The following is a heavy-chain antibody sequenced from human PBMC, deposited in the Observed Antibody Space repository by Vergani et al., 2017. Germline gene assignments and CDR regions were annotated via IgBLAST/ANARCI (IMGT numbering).Heavy chain of an antibody. J-gene: IGHJ6*03. CDR1: GYIFTDYY. D-gene: IGHD2-21*01. CDR3: VRRTDGCRGAVCYSAPVYMDV. CDR2: IDTKSGDT. V-gene: IGHV1-2*02. Sequence: QVQLVQSGSEVKKPGASMKVSCKASGYIFTDYYIHWVRQAPGQGPEWMGWIDTKSGDTSDAQQFQGRVTMTRVPSLRSAYMDLGRLTSDDSAVYYCVRRTDGCRGAVCYSAPVYMDVWGEGTTVTVSS.